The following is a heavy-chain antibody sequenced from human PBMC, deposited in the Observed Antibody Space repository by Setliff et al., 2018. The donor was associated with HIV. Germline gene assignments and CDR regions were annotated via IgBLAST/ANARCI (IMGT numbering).Heavy chain of an antibody. CDR2: INRSGTP. J-gene: IGHJ4*02. V-gene: IGHV4-34*01. CDR1: GGSFSDYY. Sequence: PSETLSLTCDVFGGSFSDYYWSWIRQPPGKGLEWIAEINRSGTPNYNPSFESRVTISVDSSKNRVSLKLSSVTAADTAVYYCAVPGTSGTYYRVFDYWGQGVLVTVSS. D-gene: IGHD3-10*01. CDR3: AVPGTSGTYYRVFDY.